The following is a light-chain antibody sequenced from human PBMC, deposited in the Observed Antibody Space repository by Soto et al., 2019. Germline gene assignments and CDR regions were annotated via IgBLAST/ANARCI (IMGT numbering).Light chain of an antibody. CDR1: NVGSKS. J-gene: IGLJ1*01. CDR3: QVWDTTSDQGV. Sequence: SYELTQPPSVSVAPGQTATVTCGGNNVGSKSVHWYQQKAGQAPVLVVYDDSDRPSGIPERFAGSNSGNTATLTISRVEAGDEADYYCQVWDTTSDQGVFGTGTKVIVL. CDR2: DDS. V-gene: IGLV3-21*02.